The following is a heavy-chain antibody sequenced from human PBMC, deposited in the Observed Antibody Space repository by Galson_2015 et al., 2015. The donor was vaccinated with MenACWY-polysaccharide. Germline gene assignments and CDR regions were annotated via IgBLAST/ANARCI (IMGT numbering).Heavy chain of an antibody. J-gene: IGHJ4*02. D-gene: IGHD2-15*01. Sequence: SVKVSCKASGYTFSSYAMHWVRQAPGQGLEWMGWISAYNGNTDYAQKLQGRVTMTTDTSTSTAYMELRSLRSDDTAVYYCARVGQYCSGDSCFDYWGQGTLVTVSS. CDR3: ARVGQYCSGDSCFDY. V-gene: IGHV1-18*01. CDR2: ISAYNGNT. CDR1: GYTFSSYA.